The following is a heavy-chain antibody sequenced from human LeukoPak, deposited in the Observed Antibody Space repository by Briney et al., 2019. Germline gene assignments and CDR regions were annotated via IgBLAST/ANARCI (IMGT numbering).Heavy chain of an antibody. CDR3: AKDDPFGRYLEWPTHTTHDY. Sequence: GGSLRLSCAASGFTFSSYGMHWVRQAPGKGLEWVAFIRYDGRDNYYADSVKGRFTISRDNSRNTLYLQMNRLTAEDTAVYYCAKDDPFGRYLEWPTHTTHDYWGQGTLVTVSS. J-gene: IGHJ4*02. V-gene: IGHV3-30*02. CDR2: IRYDGRDN. CDR1: GFTFSSYG. D-gene: IGHD3-3*01.